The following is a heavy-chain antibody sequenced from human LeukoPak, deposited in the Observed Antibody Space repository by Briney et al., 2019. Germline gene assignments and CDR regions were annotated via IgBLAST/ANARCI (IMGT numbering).Heavy chain of an antibody. V-gene: IGHV4-34*01. Sequence: SETLSLTCAVYGGSFSGYYWSWIRQPPGKGLEWIGEINHSGSTNYNPSLKSRVTISVDTSKNQFSLKLSSVTAADTAVYYCARGRYGDYGSYYYYYGMDVWGQGTTVTVSS. CDR3: ARGRYGDYGSYYYYYGMDV. CDR1: GGSFSGYY. J-gene: IGHJ6*02. CDR2: INHSGST. D-gene: IGHD4-17*01.